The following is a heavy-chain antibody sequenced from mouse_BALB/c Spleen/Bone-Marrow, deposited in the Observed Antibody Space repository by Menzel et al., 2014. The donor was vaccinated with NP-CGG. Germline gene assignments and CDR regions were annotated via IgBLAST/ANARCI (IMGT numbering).Heavy chain of an antibody. CDR1: GFDFSRWW. CDR3: ARGNYYGNLDY. CDR2: INPDSSTI. Sequence: DVQLEEPGGGLVQPGGSLKLSCAASGFDFSRWWMSWVRQAPGKGLEWIGEINPDSSTINYMPSLKDKFIISRDNAKHTLYLQMSKVRSEDTALYYCARGNYYGNLDYWGQGTTLTVSS. V-gene: IGHV4-1*02. D-gene: IGHD2-1*01. J-gene: IGHJ2*01.